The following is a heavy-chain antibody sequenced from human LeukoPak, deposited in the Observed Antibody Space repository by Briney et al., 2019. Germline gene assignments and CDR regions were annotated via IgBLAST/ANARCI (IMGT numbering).Heavy chain of an antibody. Sequence: KPSETLSLTCTVSGGSISSYYWGWIRQPPGKGLEWIGYIYYSGSTNYSPSLKSRLTISVDTSKNQFSLKLSSVTAADTAVYYCARTYGSSGLGYFDLWGRGTLVTVSS. D-gene: IGHD6-13*01. J-gene: IGHJ2*01. CDR1: GGSISSYY. V-gene: IGHV4-59*01. CDR3: ARTYGSSGLGYFDL. CDR2: IYYSGST.